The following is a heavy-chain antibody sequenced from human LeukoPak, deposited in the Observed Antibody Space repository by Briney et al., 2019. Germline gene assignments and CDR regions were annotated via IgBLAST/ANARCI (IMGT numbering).Heavy chain of an antibody. D-gene: IGHD5-18*01. CDR1: GFTFSTYE. Sequence: GGSLRLSCGASGFTFSTYEMNWVRQAPGKGLEWVSYISGSGRTIYYADSVKGRFTISRDNTKNSLYLQMNSLRAEDTAAYFCARIKHSYTMVTYYFDYWGQGTLVTVSP. V-gene: IGHV3-48*03. CDR2: ISGSGRTI. CDR3: ARIKHSYTMVTYYFDY. J-gene: IGHJ4*02.